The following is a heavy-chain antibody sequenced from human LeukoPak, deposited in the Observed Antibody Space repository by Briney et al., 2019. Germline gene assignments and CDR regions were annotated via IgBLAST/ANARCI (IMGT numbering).Heavy chain of an antibody. D-gene: IGHD1-26*01. CDR1: GSTFSSYA. J-gene: IGHJ5*02. Sequence: PGRSLRLSCAASGSTFSSYAMHWVRQSSGKGLEWVGQIDKKDKGYATATAYAASVKGRFTISRDDSINTAYLQMKSLKTEDTALYYCTRDSGTYNWFDPWGQGTLVTVSS. CDR3: TRDSGTYNWFDP. V-gene: IGHV3-73*01. CDR2: IDKKDKGYATAT.